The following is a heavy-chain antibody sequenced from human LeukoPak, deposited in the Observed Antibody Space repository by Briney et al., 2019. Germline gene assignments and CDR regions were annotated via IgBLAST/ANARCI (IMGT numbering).Heavy chain of an antibody. Sequence: PSETLSLTCAVSGGSISSSNWWSWVRQPPGKGLEWIGEIYHSGSTNYNPSLKSRVTISVDKSKNQFSLKLSSVTAADTAVYYCARVVRGVHNWFDPWGQGTLVTVSS. CDR3: ARVVRGVHNWFDP. J-gene: IGHJ5*02. D-gene: IGHD3-10*01. V-gene: IGHV4-4*02. CDR2: IYHSGST. CDR1: GGSISSSNW.